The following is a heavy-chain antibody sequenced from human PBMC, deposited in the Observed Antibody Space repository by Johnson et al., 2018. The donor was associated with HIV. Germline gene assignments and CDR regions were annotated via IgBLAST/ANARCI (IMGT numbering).Heavy chain of an antibody. CDR2: ISYDGSNK. CDR1: VFTFSSYG. V-gene: IGHV3-30*18. CDR3: AKESRGAPGAFDI. Sequence: QEQLVESGGGVVQPGRSLRLSCAASVFTFSSYGMHWVRQAPGKGLEWVAVISYDGSNKYYADSVKGRFTISRGNSKNTLYLQMNSLRAKDTAVYCCAKESRGAPGAFDIWGQGTMVTVSS. J-gene: IGHJ3*02.